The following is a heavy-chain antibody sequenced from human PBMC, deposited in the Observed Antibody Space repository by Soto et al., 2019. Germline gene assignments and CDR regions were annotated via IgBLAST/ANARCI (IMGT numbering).Heavy chain of an antibody. CDR1: GFTFSDHY. CDR3: ARGYCGGGCFKGYYYFYMDV. D-gene: IGHD2-21*01. J-gene: IGHJ6*03. V-gene: IGHV3-72*01. Sequence: GGSLRLSCAASGFTFSDHYMEWVRQAPGKGLEWVGRSRNKANSYTTEYAASVKGRFTISRDDSKDSVYLQMNSLKTEDTAVYYCARGYCGGGCFKGYYYFYMDVWGKGTTVTVSS. CDR2: SRNKANSYTT.